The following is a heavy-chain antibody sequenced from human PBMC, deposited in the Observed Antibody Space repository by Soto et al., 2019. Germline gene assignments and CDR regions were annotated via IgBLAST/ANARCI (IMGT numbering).Heavy chain of an antibody. J-gene: IGHJ6*03. CDR3: ARDRYCSSTSCPEYYYYYYYMDV. Sequence: SETLSLTWAVYGGSLSGYYWRWVRLRPGKGMEWIGEINHSGSTNYNPSLKSRVTISVDTSKNQFSLKLSSVTAADTAVYYCARDRYCSSTSCPEYYYYYYYMDVWGKGTTVT. D-gene: IGHD2-2*01. CDR1: GGSLSGYY. CDR2: INHSGST. V-gene: IGHV4-34*01.